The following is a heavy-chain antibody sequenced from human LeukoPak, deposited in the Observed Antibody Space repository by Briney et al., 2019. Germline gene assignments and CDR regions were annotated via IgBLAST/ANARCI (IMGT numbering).Heavy chain of an antibody. J-gene: IGHJ6*03. CDR1: GYTFTSYG. CDR2: ISAYNGNT. Sequence: GASVKVSCKASGYTFTSYGMSWVRQAPGQGLEWMGWISAYNGNTNYAQTLQGRVTMTTDTSTSTAYMELRSLRSDDTAVYYCARCYSSYRPYYYYMDVWGKGTTVTVSS. V-gene: IGHV1-18*01. CDR3: ARCYSSYRPYYYYMDV. D-gene: IGHD4-11*01.